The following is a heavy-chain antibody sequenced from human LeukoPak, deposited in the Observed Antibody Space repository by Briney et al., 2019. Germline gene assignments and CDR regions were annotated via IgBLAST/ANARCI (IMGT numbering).Heavy chain of an antibody. V-gene: IGHV3-21*01. CDR1: GFTFSSYS. CDR2: ISSSSSYI. Sequence: GGSLRLSCAASGFTFSSYSINWVRQAPGKGLEWVSSISSSSSYIYYADSVKGRFTISRDNAKNSLYLQMNSLRAEDTAVYYCTRHQGAGGSGVDYWGQGTLVTVSS. CDR3: TRHQGAGGSGVDY. J-gene: IGHJ4*02. D-gene: IGHD2-15*01.